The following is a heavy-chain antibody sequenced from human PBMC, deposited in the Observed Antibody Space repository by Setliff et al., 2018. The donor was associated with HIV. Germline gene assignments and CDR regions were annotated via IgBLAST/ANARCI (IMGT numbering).Heavy chain of an antibody. CDR1: GYSFSSLG. Sequence: ASVKVSCKASGYSFSSLGISWVRQAPGQGLEWMGWISGQIDDTNSAEKFQGRVTMTTDTSTTAVSMELTNLRSDDTAVYFCARMQAYYNFWRSTYYFDYWGQGTPVTVSS. CDR3: ARMQAYYNFWRSTYYFDY. D-gene: IGHD3-3*01. V-gene: IGHV1-18*01. J-gene: IGHJ4*02. CDR2: ISGQIDDT.